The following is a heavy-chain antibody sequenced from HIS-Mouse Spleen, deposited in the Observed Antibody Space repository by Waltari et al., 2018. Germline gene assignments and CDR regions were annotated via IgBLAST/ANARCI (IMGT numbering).Heavy chain of an antibody. CDR2: IKRDGIST. CDR1: GFPSRIYW. V-gene: IGHV3-74*01. D-gene: IGHD4-17*01. CDR3: ARDGGGDYGDYVRATEYFQH. J-gene: IGHJ1*01. Sequence: EVQLVESGGGLVQPGGSLRLSCAAGGFPSRIYWTHRVRSAQGKGRVWLYRIKRDGISTSYADSVKDRLTISRDNAKNKLYLQMNSLRAEDTAVYYCARDGGGDYGDYVRATEYFQHWGQGTLVTVSS.